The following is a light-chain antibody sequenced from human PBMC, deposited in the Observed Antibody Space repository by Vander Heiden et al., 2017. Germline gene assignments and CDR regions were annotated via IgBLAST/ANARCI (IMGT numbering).Light chain of an antibody. J-gene: IGKJ5*01. V-gene: IGKV3-11*01. CDR1: QSVSNY. Sequence: ELVLTQSPATLSLSPGERATLSCRASQSVSNYLAWYQQKPGQAPRLLIYDASNRATGIPARFSGSGSGTDFTLTISSLEPEDFAVYYCQQRSNWPGITFGQGTRLEIK. CDR2: DAS. CDR3: QQRSNWPGIT.